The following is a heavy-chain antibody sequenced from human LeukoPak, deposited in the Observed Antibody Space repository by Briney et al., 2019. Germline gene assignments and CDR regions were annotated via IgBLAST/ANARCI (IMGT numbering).Heavy chain of an antibody. CDR3: ARGYYYDSSGYYFFGRYYFDY. CDR2: INHSGST. D-gene: IGHD3-22*01. V-gene: IGHV4-34*01. J-gene: IGHJ4*02. CDR1: GGSFRGYY. Sequence: SETLSLTCAVYGGSFRGYYWSWIRQPPGKGLEWIGEINHSGSTNYNPSLKSRVTISVDTSKNQFSLKLSSVTAADTAVYYCARGYYYDSSGYYFFGRYYFDYWGQGTLVTVSS.